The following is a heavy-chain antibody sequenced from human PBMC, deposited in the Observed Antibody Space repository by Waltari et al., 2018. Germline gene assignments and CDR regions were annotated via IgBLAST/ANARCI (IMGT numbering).Heavy chain of an antibody. CDR1: GFTFSDYW. J-gene: IGHJ4*01. V-gene: IGHV3-74*01. CDR2: INPDGSDT. Sequence: EVQLVESGGVLVQPGGSLRLSCTGSGFTFSDYWMHWVRQAPGKGPVWVSRINPDGSDTTDAASVKGRFTISRDNAKDTLYLQMNSLRVEDTAVYYCARAVFYRFDYWGHGTLATVSS. D-gene: IGHD3-16*02. CDR3: ARAVFYRFDY.